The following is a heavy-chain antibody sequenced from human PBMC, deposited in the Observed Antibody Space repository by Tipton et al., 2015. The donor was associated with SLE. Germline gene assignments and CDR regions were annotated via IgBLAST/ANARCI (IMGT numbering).Heavy chain of an antibody. V-gene: IGHV1-46*01. Sequence: QLVQSGAEVKKPGASVKVSCKASGYTFTSYYMHWVRQAPGQGLEWMGIINPSGGSTSYAQKFQGRVTMTRDTSTSTVYMELSSLRSEDTAVYYCARGLLVVPAAMGGWFDPWGQGTLVTVSS. D-gene: IGHD2-2*01. CDR1: GYTFTSYY. CDR3: ARGLLVVPAAMGGWFDP. CDR2: INPSGGST. J-gene: IGHJ5*02.